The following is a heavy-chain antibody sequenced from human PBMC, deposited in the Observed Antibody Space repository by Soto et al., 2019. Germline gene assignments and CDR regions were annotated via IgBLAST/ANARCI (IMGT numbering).Heavy chain of an antibody. Sequence: PGGSLRLSCAASGFTFSSYAMSWVRQAPGKGLEWVSAISGSGGSTYYADSVKGRFTVSRDNAKNSVYLDMNSLSAEDTAVYYRARESEDLTSNFDYWGQGTLVTVSS. V-gene: IGHV3-23*01. CDR3: ARESEDLTSNFDY. J-gene: IGHJ4*02. CDR1: GFTFSSYA. CDR2: ISGSGGST.